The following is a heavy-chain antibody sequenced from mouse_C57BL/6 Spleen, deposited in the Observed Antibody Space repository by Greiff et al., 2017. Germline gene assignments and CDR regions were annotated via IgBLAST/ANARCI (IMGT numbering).Heavy chain of an antibody. D-gene: IGHD1-1*01. Sequence: ESGPGLVKPSQSLSLTCSVTGYSITSGYYWNWIRQFPGNKLEWMGYISYDGSNNYNPSLKNRISITRDTSKNQFFLKLNSVTTEDTATYYCARDRDYYGSSYVWFAYWGQGTLVTVSA. V-gene: IGHV3-6*01. CDR3: ARDRDYYGSSYVWFAY. J-gene: IGHJ3*01. CDR1: GYSITSGYY. CDR2: ISYDGSN.